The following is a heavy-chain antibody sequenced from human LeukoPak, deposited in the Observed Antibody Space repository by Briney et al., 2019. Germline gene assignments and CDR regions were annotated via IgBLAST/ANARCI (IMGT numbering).Heavy chain of an antibody. D-gene: IGHD6-19*01. V-gene: IGHV3-74*03. CDR2: VNPDGDTT. CDR1: GFIFRSSW. CDR3: ASWPVGWYGEDS. Sequence: GGSLRLSCAASGFIFRSSWMHWVRHAPGKGLVWVSRVNPDGDTTTYADSVKGRFTISRDNAKNTLYLQMNSLRVEDTAVYYCASWPVGWYGEDSWGQGTLVTVSS. J-gene: IGHJ4*02.